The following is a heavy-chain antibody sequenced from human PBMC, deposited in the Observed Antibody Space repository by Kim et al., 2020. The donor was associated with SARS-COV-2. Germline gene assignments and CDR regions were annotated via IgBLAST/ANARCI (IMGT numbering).Heavy chain of an antibody. Sequence: QKFQGRVTITADESTSTAYMELSSLRSEDTAVYYCARGPDYAGYYGMDVWGQGTTVTVSS. CDR3: ARGPDYAGYYGMDV. D-gene: IGHD4-17*01. V-gene: IGHV1-69*01. J-gene: IGHJ6*02.